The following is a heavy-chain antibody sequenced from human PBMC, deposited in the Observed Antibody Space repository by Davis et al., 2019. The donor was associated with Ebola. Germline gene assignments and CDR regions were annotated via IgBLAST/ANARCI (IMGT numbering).Heavy chain of an antibody. CDR2: ISYSGNT. J-gene: IGHJ4*02. CDR1: GGSFSGYY. D-gene: IGHD3-22*01. V-gene: IGHV4-59*08. Sequence: GSLRLSCAVYGGSFSGYYWSWIRQPPGKGLEWIGYISYSGNTNYNPSLKSRVTISVDTSKNQFSLKLKSVTAADTAVYYCARRFESGFDYFDYWGQGTLVTVSS. CDR3: ARRFESGFDYFDY.